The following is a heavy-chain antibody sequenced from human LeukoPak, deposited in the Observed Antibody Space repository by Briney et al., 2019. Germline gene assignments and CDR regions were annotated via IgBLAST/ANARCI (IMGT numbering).Heavy chain of an antibody. CDR2: ISYSGSS. V-gene: IGHV4-61*01. CDR1: GGSVSSGTYY. Sequence: SETLSLTCTVSGGSVSSGTYYWSWIRQPPGTRLEWIGSISYSGSSDYNPSLESRVTISVDTAKNQFSLEVSSVTAADTAVYYCARDAGAVAGTGSFFDYWGQGTLVTVSS. CDR3: ARDAGAVAGTGSFFDY. D-gene: IGHD6-19*01. J-gene: IGHJ4*02.